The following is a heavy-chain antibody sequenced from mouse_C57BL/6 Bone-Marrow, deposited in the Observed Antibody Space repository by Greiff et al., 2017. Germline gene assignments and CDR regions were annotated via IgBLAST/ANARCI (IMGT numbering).Heavy chain of an antibody. CDR2: IDPSDSYT. V-gene: IGHV1-59*01. CDR3: ASDSYYDYFDY. Sequence: VQLQQSGPELVKPGASVKISCKASGYTFTSYWMHWVKQRPGQGLEWIGVIDPSDSYTNYNQKFKGKATLTVDTSSSSAYMQLSSLTSEDSAVYYCASDSYYDYFDYWGQGTTLTVSS. CDR1: GYTFTSYW. J-gene: IGHJ2*01. D-gene: IGHD2-12*01.